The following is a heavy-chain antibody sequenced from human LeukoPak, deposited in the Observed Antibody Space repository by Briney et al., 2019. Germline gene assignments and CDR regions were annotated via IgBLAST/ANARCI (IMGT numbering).Heavy chain of an antibody. CDR3: ARARRGGRGAFDI. CDR2: INWNGGST. D-gene: IGHD2-15*01. J-gene: IGHJ3*02. CDR1: GFTFDDYG. Sequence: GGSLRLSCAASGFTFDDYGMSWVRQAPGKRLEWVSGINWNGGSTGYADSVKGRFTISRDNAKNSLYLQMNSLRAEDTALYYFARARRGGRGAFDIWGQGTMVTVSS. V-gene: IGHV3-20*04.